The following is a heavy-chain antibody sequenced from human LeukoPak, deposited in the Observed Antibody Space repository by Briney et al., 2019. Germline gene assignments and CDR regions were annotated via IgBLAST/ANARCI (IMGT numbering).Heavy chain of an antibody. J-gene: IGHJ4*02. Sequence: PSQTLSLTCTVSGGSISSDGYYWSWIRQHPGKGLEWIGYIYYSGSAYCNPSLKSRVTISVDTSENQFSLKLSSVTAADTAVYYCARVNYGSATKEDYWGQGTLVTVSS. V-gene: IGHV4-31*03. CDR2: IYYSGSA. CDR3: ARVNYGSATKEDY. D-gene: IGHD3-10*01. CDR1: GGSISSDGYY.